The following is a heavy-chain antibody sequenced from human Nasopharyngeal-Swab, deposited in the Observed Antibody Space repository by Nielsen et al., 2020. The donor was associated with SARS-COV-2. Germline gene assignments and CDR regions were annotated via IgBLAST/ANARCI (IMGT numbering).Heavy chain of an antibody. J-gene: IGHJ4*02. CDR3: TTDFYFDY. Sequence: GESLKISCVASGFTFSRYWMSWVRQASGKGLGWVGRIGDKDHNYATTYGASVQGRFTISRDDSKNTAFLQMDSLKTEVTALYYCTTDFYFDYWGQGTLVTVSS. CDR1: GFTFSRYW. V-gene: IGHV3-73*01. CDR2: IGDKDHNYAT.